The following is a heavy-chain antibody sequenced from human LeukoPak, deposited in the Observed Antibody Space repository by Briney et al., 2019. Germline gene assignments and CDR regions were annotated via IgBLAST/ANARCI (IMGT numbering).Heavy chain of an antibody. V-gene: IGHV4-59*08. CDR1: GGSISSYY. Sequence: PSETLSLTCTVSGGSISSYYWSWIRQPPGKGLEWIGYIYYSGSTNYNPSLKSRVTISVDTSKNQFSLKLSSVTAADTAVYYCARRFSYYDFWSGYYTRGFDYWGQGTLVTVSS. D-gene: IGHD3-3*01. CDR2: IYYSGST. CDR3: ARRFSYYDFWSGYYTRGFDY. J-gene: IGHJ4*02.